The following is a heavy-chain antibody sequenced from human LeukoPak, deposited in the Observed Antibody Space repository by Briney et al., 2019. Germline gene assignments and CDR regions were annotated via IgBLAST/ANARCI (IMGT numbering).Heavy chain of an antibody. CDR3: AKETDCTNGVCYYFDY. D-gene: IGHD2-8*01. J-gene: IGHJ4*02. CDR2: ISGSGGST. V-gene: IGHV3-23*01. CDR1: GFTFSSYA. Sequence: GGSLRLTCAASGFTFSSYAMSWVRQAPGKGLEWVSAISGSGGSTHYADSVKGRFTISRDNSKNTLYLQMNSLRAEDTDVYYCAKETDCTNGVCYYFDYWGQGTLVTVSS.